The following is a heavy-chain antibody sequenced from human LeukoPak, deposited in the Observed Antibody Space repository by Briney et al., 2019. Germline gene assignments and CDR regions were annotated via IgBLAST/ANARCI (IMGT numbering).Heavy chain of an antibody. V-gene: IGHV3-30-3*01. J-gene: IGHJ3*01. Sequence: GGSLRLSCAASGFTFSNYAVHWVRQAPGKGLEWVALISDDGSNKYYTNSVRGRFTISRDNSKNTLYLQMNSLRAEDTAVYYCATRTSGAFDFWGQGTMVIVS. CDR3: ATRTSGAFDF. CDR1: GFTFSNYA. CDR2: ISDDGSNK.